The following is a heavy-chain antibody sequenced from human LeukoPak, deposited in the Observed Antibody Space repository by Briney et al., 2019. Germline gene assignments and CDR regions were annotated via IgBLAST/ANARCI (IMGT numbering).Heavy chain of an antibody. V-gene: IGHV3-30*18. CDR2: ISYDGSNK. D-gene: IGHD3-3*01. Sequence: GGSLRLSCAASGFTFSSYAMSWVRQAPGKGLEWVAVISYDGSNKYYADSVKGRFTISRDNSKNTLYLQMNSLRAEDTAVYYCAKDRNYDFWSGYLPLDYWGQGTLVTVSS. CDR3: AKDRNYDFWSGYLPLDY. J-gene: IGHJ4*02. CDR1: GFTFSSYA.